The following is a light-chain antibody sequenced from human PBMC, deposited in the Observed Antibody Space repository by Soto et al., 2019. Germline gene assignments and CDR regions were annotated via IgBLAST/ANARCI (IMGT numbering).Light chain of an antibody. CDR1: QSISTW. J-gene: IGKJ1*01. CDR3: QHYNSYSEE. V-gene: IGKV1-5*03. CDR2: KAS. Sequence: DIQMTQSPSTRSASVGERVTMTCRASQSISTWLAWYQQKPGKAPKLLIYKASTLKSGVPSRFSDSGSGTEFTLTISSLQPDDFATYYCQHYNSYSEEFGQGNKGAIK.